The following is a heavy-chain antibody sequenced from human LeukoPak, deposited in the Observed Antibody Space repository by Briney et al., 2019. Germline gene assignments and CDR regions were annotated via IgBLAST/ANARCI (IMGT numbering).Heavy chain of an antibody. J-gene: IGHJ5*02. V-gene: IGHV4-39*07. Sequence: SETLSLTCSVSGGSISSRSHYWGWLRQPPGKGLEWLGSMHHSGSTYYSPSLKSRVTISVDMSMNQFSLKLRSVTAADTAVYYCARRWSRWFDPWGQGILVTVSS. D-gene: IGHD5-24*01. CDR3: ARRWSRWFDP. CDR2: MHHSGST. CDR1: GGSISSRSHY.